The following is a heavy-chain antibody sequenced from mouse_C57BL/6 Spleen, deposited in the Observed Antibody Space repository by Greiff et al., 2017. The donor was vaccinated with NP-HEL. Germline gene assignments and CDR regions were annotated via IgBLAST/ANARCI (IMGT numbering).Heavy chain of an antibody. CDR3: AREGDHYYGSLFDV. V-gene: IGHV1-54*01. CDR2: INPGSGGT. CDR1: GYAFTNYL. J-gene: IGHJ1*03. Sequence: QVQLKESGAELVRPGTSVKVSCKASGYAFTNYLIEWVKQRPGQGLEWIGVINPGSGGTNYNEKFKGKATLTADKSSSTAYMQLSSLTSEDSAVYFCAREGDHYYGSLFDVWGTGTTVTVSS. D-gene: IGHD1-1*01.